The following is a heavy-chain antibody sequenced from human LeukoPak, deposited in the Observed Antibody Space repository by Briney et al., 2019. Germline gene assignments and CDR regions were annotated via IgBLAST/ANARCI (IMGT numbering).Heavy chain of an antibody. V-gene: IGHV3-74*01. J-gene: IGHJ4*02. CDR3: ARVGSGSQGSRIVDY. CDR1: GFTFSSYW. CDR2: MNSDGSST. D-gene: IGHD3-10*01. Sequence: GGSLRLSCAASGFTFSSYWMHWVRQPPGKGLVWVSRMNSDGSSTNYADSVKGRFTISRDNAKNTLYLHMNSLRAEDTAVYYCARVGSGSQGSRIVDYWGQGTLVTVSS.